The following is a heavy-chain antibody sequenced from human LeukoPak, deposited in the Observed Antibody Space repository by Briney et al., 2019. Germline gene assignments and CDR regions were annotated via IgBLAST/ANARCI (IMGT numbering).Heavy chain of an antibody. CDR3: ARERHRVPYYYYYYMDV. V-gene: IGHV1-18*01. J-gene: IGHJ6*03. Sequence: GASVKVSCKASGYTFTSYGISWVRQAPGQGLEWMGWISAYNGNTNYAQKLQGRVTMTTDTSTSTAYMELRSLRSDDTAVYYCARERHRVPYYYYYYMDVWGKGTTVTVSS. CDR1: GYTFTSYG. D-gene: IGHD1-1*01. CDR2: ISAYNGNT.